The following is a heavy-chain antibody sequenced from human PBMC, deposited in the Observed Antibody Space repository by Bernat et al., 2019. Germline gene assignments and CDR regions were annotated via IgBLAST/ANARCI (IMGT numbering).Heavy chain of an antibody. V-gene: IGHV3-21*01. CDR3: ARWRYYYDSSGYSFFDY. J-gene: IGHJ4*02. Sequence: EVQLVESGGGLVQPGGSLRLSCVASGFTFSSYSMNWVRQAPGKGLEWVSSISSSSSYIYYADSVKGRSTISRDNAKNSLYLQMNSLRAEDTAVYYCARWRYYYDSSGYSFFDYWGQGTLVTVSS. D-gene: IGHD3-22*01. CDR2: ISSSSSYI. CDR1: GFTFSSYS.